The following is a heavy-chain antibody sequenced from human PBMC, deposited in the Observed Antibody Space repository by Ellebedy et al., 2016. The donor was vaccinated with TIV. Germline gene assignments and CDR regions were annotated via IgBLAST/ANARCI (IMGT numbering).Heavy chain of an antibody. Sequence: ASVKVSCKASGYTFISYYMYWVRQAPGQGLEWMGIINPSVGSTSYAQKFQGRVTMTRDTSTSTVDMELSSLRSEDTAVYYCARGDKYYYESSGYYYSYWGQGTLVTVSS. CDR1: GYTFISYY. J-gene: IGHJ4*02. CDR3: ARGDKYYYESSGYYYSY. V-gene: IGHV1-46*01. CDR2: INPSVGST. D-gene: IGHD3-22*01.